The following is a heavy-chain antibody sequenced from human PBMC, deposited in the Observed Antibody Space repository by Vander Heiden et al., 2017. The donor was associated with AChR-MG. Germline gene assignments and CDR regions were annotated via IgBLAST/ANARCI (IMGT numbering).Heavy chain of an antibody. V-gene: IGHV3-30-3*01. J-gene: IGHJ5*02. Sequence: QVQLVESGGGVVQPGRSLRLSCAASGFTFSSYAMHWVRQAPGKGLEWVAVISYDGSNKYYADSVKGRFTISRDNSKNTLYLQMNSLRAEDTAVYYCAREELYGDYPNWFDPWGQGTLVTVSS. CDR1: GFTFSSYA. CDR2: ISYDGSNK. D-gene: IGHD4-17*01. CDR3: AREELYGDYPNWFDP.